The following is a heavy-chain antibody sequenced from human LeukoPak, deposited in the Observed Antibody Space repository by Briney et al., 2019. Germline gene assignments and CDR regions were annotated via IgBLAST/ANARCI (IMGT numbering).Heavy chain of an antibody. D-gene: IGHD1-26*01. CDR2: IKQDGSEK. J-gene: IGHJ2*01. CDR1: GFTFSSYW. CDR3: AKDGGGSYSFDL. V-gene: IGHV3-7*01. Sequence: GGSLRLSCAASGFTFSSYWMSWVRQAPGKRLEWVANIKQDGSEKYYVDSVKGRFTISRDNAKNSLYLQMNSLRAEDTAVFYCAKDGGGSYSFDLWGRGTLVTVSS.